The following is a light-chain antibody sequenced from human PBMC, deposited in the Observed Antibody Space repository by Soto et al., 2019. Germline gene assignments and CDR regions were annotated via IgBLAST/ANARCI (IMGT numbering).Light chain of an antibody. J-gene: IGKJ4*01. CDR3: QQYNNWPLT. CDR2: GAS. Sequence: EIVMTQSPATLSVSPGERATLSCRASQGVSSNLAWYQQKPGQAPRLLNYGASTRATGIPARFSGSGSGTEFTLTISSLQSEDFAVYYCQQYNNWPLTFGGGTKVEIK. CDR1: QGVSSN. V-gene: IGKV3-15*01.